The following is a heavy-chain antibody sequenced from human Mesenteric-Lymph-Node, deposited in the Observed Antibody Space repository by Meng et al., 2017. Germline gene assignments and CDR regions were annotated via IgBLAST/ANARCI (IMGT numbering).Heavy chain of an antibody. CDR1: GYTLSRYS. Sequence: LSLTCAVSGYTLSRYSMNCVRQGPAKGLEWVAVISYDGSNKYYADSVKGRFTNSRDNHKNTLYLQMNSLGAEDTTVYYCAKANRGSRINMVRGVSTPQYYDYVMDVWGQGTTVTVSS. CDR3: AKANRGSRINMVRGVSTPQYYDYVMDV. D-gene: IGHD3-10*01. CDR2: ISYDGSNK. V-gene: IGHV3-30*12. J-gene: IGHJ6*02.